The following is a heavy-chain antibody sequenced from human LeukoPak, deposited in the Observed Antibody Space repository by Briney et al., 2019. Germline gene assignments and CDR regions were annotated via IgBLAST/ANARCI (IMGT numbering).Heavy chain of an antibody. CDR2: IYSGGST. D-gene: IGHD3-10*01. Sequence: GGSLRLSCAASGFTVSSNYMSWVRQAPGKGLEWVSVIYSGGSTYYADSVKGRFTISRDNSKNTLYLQMNSLRAEDTAVYYCARVRGITMVRGARPGAFDIWGQGTMVTVSS. J-gene: IGHJ3*02. CDR3: ARVRGITMVRGARPGAFDI. V-gene: IGHV3-53*01. CDR1: GFTVSSNY.